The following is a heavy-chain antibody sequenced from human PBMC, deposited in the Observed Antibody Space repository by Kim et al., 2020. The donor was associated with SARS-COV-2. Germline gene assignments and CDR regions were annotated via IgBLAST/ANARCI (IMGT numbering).Heavy chain of an antibody. V-gene: IGHV3-53*01. CDR3: ARAMIDPGYFDY. Sequence: YSAAAWKGRFTISSDNSKNTLYLQRNSLRAEDTAVYYCARAMIDPGYFDYWGQGTLVTVSS. J-gene: IGHJ4*02. D-gene: IGHD3-22*01.